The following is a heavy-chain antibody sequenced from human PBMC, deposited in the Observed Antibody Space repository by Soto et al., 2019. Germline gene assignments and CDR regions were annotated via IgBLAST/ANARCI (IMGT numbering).Heavy chain of an antibody. CDR1: GVSVSSGSTNW. CDR3: AREGYFVTR. D-gene: IGHD5-18*01. Sequence: SETLSLTCSVSGVSVSSGSTNWWSWVRQPPGKGLEWIGEIYHTGSTNYNPSLKSRVNISVDKSKNQFSLKLSSVTAADTAVYYFAREGYFVTRWGPGTLVTVSS. J-gene: IGHJ4*02. V-gene: IGHV4-4*02. CDR2: IYHTGST.